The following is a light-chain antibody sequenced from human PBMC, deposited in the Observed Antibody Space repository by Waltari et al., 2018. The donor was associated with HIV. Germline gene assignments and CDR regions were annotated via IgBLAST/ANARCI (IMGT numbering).Light chain of an antibody. CDR3: CSYAGSSRNV. V-gene: IGLV2-23*02. CDR1: SSDVGNSNY. CDR2: EVT. J-gene: IGLJ1*01. Sequence: QSALTQPASVSGSPGPSITISCTGTSSDVGNSNYISWYQHCPGKAPKLMIYEVTKRPSGVSNRFSGSKSGNTASLIIAGLQAEDEADYYCCSYAGSSRNVFGTGTKVTVL.